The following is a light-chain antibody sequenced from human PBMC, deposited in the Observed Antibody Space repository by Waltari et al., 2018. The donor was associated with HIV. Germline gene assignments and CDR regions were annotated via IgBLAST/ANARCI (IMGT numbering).Light chain of an antibody. V-gene: IGLV2-23*01. CDR1: SSDVGGYNL. CDR3: CSYAGSSLYV. J-gene: IGLJ1*01. CDR2: EGS. Sequence: QSALTQPASVSGSPGQSITISCTGTSSDVGGYNLVSWYQQHPGKAPKLIIYEGSKRPSVVSNRSSGSKSGNTASLTISGLQAENEADYYCCSYAGSSLYVFGTGTKVPVL.